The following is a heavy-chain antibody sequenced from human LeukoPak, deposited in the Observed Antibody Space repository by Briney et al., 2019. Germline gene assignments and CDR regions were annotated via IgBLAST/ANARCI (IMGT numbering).Heavy chain of an antibody. CDR1: GFTFSSYW. Sequence: GGSLRLPCAASGFTFSSYWMSWVRQAPGKGLEWLANINEGANVKFYVDSVKGRFIISRDNTKNSLYLQMSILRAEDTALYYCARVGKNGWDFDHWGQGTLVTVSS. D-gene: IGHD6-19*01. V-gene: IGHV3-7*01. CDR3: ARVGKNGWDFDH. J-gene: IGHJ4*02. CDR2: INEGANVK.